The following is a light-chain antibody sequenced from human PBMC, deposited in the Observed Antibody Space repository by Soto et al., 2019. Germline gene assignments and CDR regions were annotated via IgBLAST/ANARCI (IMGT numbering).Light chain of an antibody. CDR2: KAS. CDR1: QSISSW. V-gene: IGKV1-5*03. J-gene: IGKJ4*01. Sequence: DITMTQSPSTLSASVGDRVTITCRASQSISSWLAWYQQKPGKAPKLLIYKASSLESGVPSRFSGSGSGTELTLTISSLQPDDFATYYCQQYNSYLTFGGGTKVEIK. CDR3: QQYNSYLT.